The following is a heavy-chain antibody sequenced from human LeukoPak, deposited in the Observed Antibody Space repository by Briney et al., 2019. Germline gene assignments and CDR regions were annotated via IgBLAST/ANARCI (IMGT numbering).Heavy chain of an antibody. D-gene: IGHD6-13*01. Sequence: SETLSLTCAVYGGSFSGYYWSWIRQPPGKGLEWIGEINHSGSTNYNPSLKSRVTISVDTSKNQFSLKLSSVTAADTAVYYCARDRREGSSWLDWFDPWGQGTLVTVSS. V-gene: IGHV4-34*01. CDR3: ARDRREGSSWLDWFDP. CDR1: GGSFSGYY. CDR2: INHSGST. J-gene: IGHJ5*02.